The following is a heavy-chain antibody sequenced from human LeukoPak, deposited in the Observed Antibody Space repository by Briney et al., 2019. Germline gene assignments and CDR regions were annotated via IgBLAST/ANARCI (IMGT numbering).Heavy chain of an antibody. CDR2: ISSSSSYI. CDR3: AREWDYGAFDI. Sequence: GGSLRLSCAASGFTFSSYSMNWVRQAPGKGLEWVSSISSSSSYIYYADSVKGRFTISRDNAKNSLYLQMNSLRAEDTAVYYCAREWDYGAFDIWAKGQWSPSLQ. J-gene: IGHJ3*02. V-gene: IGHV3-21*01. CDR1: GFTFSSYS. D-gene: IGHD4/OR15-4a*01.